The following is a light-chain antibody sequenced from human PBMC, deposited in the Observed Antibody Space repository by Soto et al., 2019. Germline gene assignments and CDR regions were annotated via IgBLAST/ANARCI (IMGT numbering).Light chain of an antibody. J-gene: IGKJ1*01. CDR1: QSVLDNSKNY. CDR3: QRYFGLPWT. CDR2: WAS. Sequence: DIVMTQSPESLAVSLGERATINCKSSQSVLDNSKNYLAWYQQKPGQPPKLLIYWASTRVSGVPDRFSGSGSGTDFTLTIGSLQAEDVAVYYCQRYFGLPWTFGQGTKVEI. V-gene: IGKV4-1*01.